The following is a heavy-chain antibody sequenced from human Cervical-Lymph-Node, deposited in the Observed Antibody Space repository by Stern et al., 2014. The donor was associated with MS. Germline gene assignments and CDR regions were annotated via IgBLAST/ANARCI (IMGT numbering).Heavy chain of an antibody. CDR1: GYTFTGYY. CDR3: ARGRVGATNPLDY. CDR2: INPNSGGT. D-gene: IGHD1-26*01. Sequence: QDQLVQSGAEVKKPGASVKVSSKASGYTFTGYYMHWVRQAPGQGLEWMGWINPNSGGTNYAQKFQGWVTMTRDTSISTAYMELSRLRSDDTAVYYCARGRVGATNPLDYWGQGTLVTVSS. V-gene: IGHV1-2*04. J-gene: IGHJ4*02.